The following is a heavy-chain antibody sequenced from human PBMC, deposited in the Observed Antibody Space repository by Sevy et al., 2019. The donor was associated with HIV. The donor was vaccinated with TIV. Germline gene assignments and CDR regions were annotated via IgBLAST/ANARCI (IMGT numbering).Heavy chain of an antibody. J-gene: IGHJ4*02. V-gene: IGHV3-30*18. Sequence: GGSQRLSCAASGFTFSSYGMHWVRQAPGKGLEWVAVISYDGSNKYYADSVKGRFTISRDNSKNTLYLQMNSLRAEDTAVYYCAKPRELYYFDYWGQGTLVTVSS. CDR3: AKPRELYYFDY. D-gene: IGHD1-26*01. CDR2: ISYDGSNK. CDR1: GFTFSSYG.